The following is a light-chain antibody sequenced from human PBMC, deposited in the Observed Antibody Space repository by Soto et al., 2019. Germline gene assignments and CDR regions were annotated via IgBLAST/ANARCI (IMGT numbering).Light chain of an antibody. CDR3: HQSGDSPT. Sequence: EIVLTQSPGTLALSTCERATLYCRSSQTVNANFLACYQQKPRQAPRLLIYGVSNSAPGIPDRSSGSGSGTDITLTISRLEPEDFAVYYCHQSGDSPTFGQGTKVDI. CDR2: GVS. V-gene: IGKV3-20*01. J-gene: IGKJ1*01. CDR1: QTVNANF.